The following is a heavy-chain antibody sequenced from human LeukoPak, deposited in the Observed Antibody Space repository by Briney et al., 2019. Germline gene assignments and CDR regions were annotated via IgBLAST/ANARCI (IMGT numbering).Heavy chain of an antibody. Sequence: GGSLRLSCAASGFTFSSYAMSWVRQAPGRGLEWVSAISGSGGSTYYADSVKGRFTISRDNSKNTLYLQMNSLRAEDTAVYYCAKVCSSTSCYIDYWGQGTLVTVSS. J-gene: IGHJ4*02. CDR1: GFTFSSYA. V-gene: IGHV3-23*01. D-gene: IGHD2-2*01. CDR2: ISGSGGST. CDR3: AKVCSSTSCYIDY.